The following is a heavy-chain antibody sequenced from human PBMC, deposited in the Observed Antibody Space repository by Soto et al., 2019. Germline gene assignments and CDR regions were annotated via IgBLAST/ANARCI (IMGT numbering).Heavy chain of an antibody. D-gene: IGHD2-8*01. CDR3: ATALDTYLPY. V-gene: IGHV4-59*12. CDR1: GGSIRSYY. CDR2: XYXXXST. Sequence: SXTCTASGGSIRSYYWSWIRQHPGTGLGWXXXXYXXXSTXXHQXXXXXXXIXXXKXXXQLYMTMNSATAEDTAVYYCATALDTYLPYWGQGTLVTVSS. J-gene: IGHJ4*02.